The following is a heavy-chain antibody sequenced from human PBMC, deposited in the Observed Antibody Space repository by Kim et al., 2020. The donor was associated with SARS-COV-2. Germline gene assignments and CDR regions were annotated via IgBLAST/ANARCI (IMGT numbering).Heavy chain of an antibody. J-gene: IGHJ4*01. CDR3: ASWISAHFDS. V-gene: IGHV3-23*01. CDR2: IDGPTPNT. D-gene: IGHD1-1*01. CDR1: GFTFRHYS. Sequence: GGSLRLSCAASGFTFRHYSMSWVRQGPAKGLEWVATIDGPTPNTHYADSVNGRFTISRDNSRNTLYLQMNGLRADDTAIYYCASWISAHFDSWGHGTLVTVSS.